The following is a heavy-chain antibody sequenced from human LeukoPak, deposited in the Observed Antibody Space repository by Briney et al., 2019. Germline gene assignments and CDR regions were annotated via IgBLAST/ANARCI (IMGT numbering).Heavy chain of an antibody. CDR2: IKQDGSEK. V-gene: IGHV3-7*01. CDR3: ARDPMVRGVQEYYFDY. J-gene: IGHJ4*02. D-gene: IGHD3-10*01. CDR1: GFTFSSYW. Sequence: PGGSLRLSCAASGFTFSSYWMSRVRQAPGKGLEWVANIKQDGSEKYYVDSVKGRFTISRDNAKNSLYLQMNSLRAEDTAVYYCARDPMVRGVQEYYFDYWGQGTLVTVSS.